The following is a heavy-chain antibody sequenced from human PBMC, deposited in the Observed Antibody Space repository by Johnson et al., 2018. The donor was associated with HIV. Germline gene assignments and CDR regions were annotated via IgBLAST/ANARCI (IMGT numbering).Heavy chain of an antibody. D-gene: IGHD1-26*01. Sequence: EKLVESGGGVVRPGGSLSLSCAASGFTVSSNYMIWVRQAPGTGLEWVSVIYSGGSTYYADPLKSRFTISRDNSKNTLYLQMNSLRPEDTAVYYCARGWELLTPAFDIWGQGTMVTVSS. CDR1: GFTVSSNY. CDR2: IYSGGST. CDR3: ARGWELLTPAFDI. V-gene: IGHV3-66*02. J-gene: IGHJ3*02.